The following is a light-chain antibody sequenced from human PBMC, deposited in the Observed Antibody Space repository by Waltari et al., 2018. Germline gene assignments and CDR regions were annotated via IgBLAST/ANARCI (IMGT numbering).Light chain of an antibody. J-gene: IGLJ1*01. V-gene: IGLV2-23*02. CDR1: SSDVGGYSL. Sequence: QSALTQPASVSGSPGQSITISCTGSSSDVGGYSLVSWYQQHPGKAPKLMIYAVTKRPSGVSHHFSGSKSGNTASLTISGLQTEDEADYYCCSYAGSTTSSVVFGTGTKVIVL. CDR3: CSYAGSTTSSVV. CDR2: AVT.